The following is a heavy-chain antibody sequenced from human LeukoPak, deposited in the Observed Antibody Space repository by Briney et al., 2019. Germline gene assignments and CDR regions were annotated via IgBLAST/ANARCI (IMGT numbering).Heavy chain of an antibody. D-gene: IGHD3-22*01. CDR1: GGTFSSYA. V-gene: IGHV1-18*01. CDR3: ARRYYYDSSGYYYRP. CDR2: ISAYNGNT. J-gene: IGHJ5*02. Sequence: ASVKVSCKASGGTFSSYAISWVRQAPGQGLEWMGWISAYNGNTNYAQKLQGRVTMTTDTSTSTAYMELRSLRSDDTAVYYCARRYYYDSSGYYYRPWGQGTLVTVSS.